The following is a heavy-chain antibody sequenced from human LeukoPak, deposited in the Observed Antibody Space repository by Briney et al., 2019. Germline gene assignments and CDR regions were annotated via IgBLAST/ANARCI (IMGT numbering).Heavy chain of an antibody. CDR3: ARDWNGSGSPNDF. J-gene: IGHJ4*02. CDR2: IKTDGSEK. V-gene: IGHV3-7*01. CDR1: GFTFSTYW. D-gene: IGHD3-10*01. Sequence: GGSLRLSCAVSGFTFSTYWMSWVRQAPGKGLGWVANIKTDGSEKYYVDSVKGRFTISRDNAKNSLYLQMNSLRAEDTAVYYCARDWNGSGSPNDFWGQGTLVTVSS.